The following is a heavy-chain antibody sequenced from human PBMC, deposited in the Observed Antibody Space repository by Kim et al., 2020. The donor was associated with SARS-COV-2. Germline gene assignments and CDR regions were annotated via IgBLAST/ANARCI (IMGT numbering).Heavy chain of an antibody. CDR2: IIPIFGTA. D-gene: IGHD3-9*01. J-gene: IGHJ4*02. CDR3: ARGGLRYFDWLPHYFDY. CDR1: GGTFSSYA. Sequence: SVKVSCKASGGTFSSYAISWVRQAPGQGLEWMGGIIPIFGTANYAQKFQGRVTITADESTSTAYMELSSLRSEDTAVYYCARGGLRYFDWLPHYFDYWGQGTLVTVSS. V-gene: IGHV1-69*13.